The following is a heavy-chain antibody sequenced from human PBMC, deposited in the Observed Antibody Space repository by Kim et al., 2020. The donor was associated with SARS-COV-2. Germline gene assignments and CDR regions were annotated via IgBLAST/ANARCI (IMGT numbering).Heavy chain of an antibody. V-gene: IGHV3-23*01. D-gene: IGHD3-10*01. CDR3: AKGPREAESSRGVGY. Sequence: GGSLRLSCAASGFAFSSYAMRWVRQAPGKGLEWVSAISASGGGTYYADSVKGRFTISRDNSKNTLYLQMNSLRAEDTAVYYCAKGPREAESSRGVGYWGQGTLVTVSS. CDR1: GFAFSSYA. CDR2: ISASGGGT. J-gene: IGHJ4*02.